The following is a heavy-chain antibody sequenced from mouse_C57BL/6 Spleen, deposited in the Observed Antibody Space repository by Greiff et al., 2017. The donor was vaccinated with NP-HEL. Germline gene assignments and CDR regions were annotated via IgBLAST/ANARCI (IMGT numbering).Heavy chain of an antibody. CDR1: GYSITSGYY. J-gene: IGHJ1*03. CDR3: ARGEYFDV. V-gene: IGHV3-6*01. CDR2: ISYDGSN. Sequence: SGPGLVKPSQSLSLTCSVTGYSITSGYYWNWIRQFPGNKLEWMGYISYDGSNNYNPSLKNRISITRDTSKNQFFLKLNSVTTEDTATYYCARGEYFDVWGTGTTVTVSS.